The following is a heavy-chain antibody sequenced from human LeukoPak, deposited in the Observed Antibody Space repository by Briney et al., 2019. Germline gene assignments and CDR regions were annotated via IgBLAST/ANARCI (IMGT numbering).Heavy chain of an antibody. J-gene: IGHJ5*02. CDR1: GGSIRSSSYY. CDR3: ARTYGSGTPSNWFDP. V-gene: IGHV4-39*07. CDR2: IYYSGST. D-gene: IGHD3-10*01. Sequence: SETLSLTCTVSGGSIRSSSYYWGWIRQPPGKGLEWIGSIYYSGSTYYNPSLKSRVTISVDTSKNQFSLKLSSVTAADTAVYYCARTYGSGTPSNWFDPWGQGTLVTVSS.